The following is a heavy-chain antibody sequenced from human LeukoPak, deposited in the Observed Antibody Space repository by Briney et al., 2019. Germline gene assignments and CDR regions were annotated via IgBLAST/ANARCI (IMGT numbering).Heavy chain of an antibody. CDR1: GFTFSSYA. V-gene: IGHV3-23*01. CDR3: ARFVGAIYYSSYMDV. J-gene: IGHJ6*03. CDR2: ISHSGAST. D-gene: IGHD1-26*01. Sequence: GGSLRLSCAVSGFTFSSYAMNWVRQAPGKGLEWVSAISHSGASTYYADSVKGRFTISRDNAKNSLYLQMNSLRAEATAVYYCARFVGAIYYSSYMDVWGKGPTVTISS.